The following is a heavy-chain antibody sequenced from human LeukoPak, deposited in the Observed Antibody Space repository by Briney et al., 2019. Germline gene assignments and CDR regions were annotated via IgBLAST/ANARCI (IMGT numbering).Heavy chain of an antibody. CDR3: ARKPYDSSGYSYD. CDR1: GFTFRNYC. J-gene: IGHJ4*02. Sequence: PGGSLRLSCAASGFTFRNYCMNWVRQAPGKGLEWVSSISSSSSYIYYADSVKGRFTISRDNAKNSLYLQMNSLRAEDTAVYYCARKPYDSSGYSYDWGQGTLVTVSS. V-gene: IGHV3-21*01. D-gene: IGHD3-22*01. CDR2: ISSSSSYI.